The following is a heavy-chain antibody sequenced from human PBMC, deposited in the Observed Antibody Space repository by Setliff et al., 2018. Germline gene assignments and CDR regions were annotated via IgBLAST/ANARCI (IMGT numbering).Heavy chain of an antibody. CDR1: GYPFVGYF. CDR2: INPKTGDT. V-gene: IGHV1-2*02. CDR3: ARVQWELYAFDI. D-gene: IGHD1-26*01. J-gene: IGHJ3*02. Sequence: ASVKVSCKASGYPFVGYFLHWVRQAPGEGLEWMGWINPKTGDTLYAQKFQGRVTMTRDTSISTAYMELSRLRSDDTAVYYCARVQWELYAFDIWGQGTMVTVSS.